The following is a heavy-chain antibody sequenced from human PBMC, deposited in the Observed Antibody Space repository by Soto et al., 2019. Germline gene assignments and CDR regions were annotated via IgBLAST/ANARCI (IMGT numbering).Heavy chain of an antibody. CDR2: IKQDGSEK. CDR1: GFTFSTYW. CDR3: ARESEDLTSNFDY. V-gene: IGHV3-7*03. Sequence: GGSLRLSCSVSGFTFSTYWMSWVRQAPGKGLEWLASIKQDGSEKYYVDSVKGRFTISRDNAKDSLYLQMNSLRGEDTAVYYCARESEDLTSNFDYWGQGTLVTVSS. J-gene: IGHJ4*02.